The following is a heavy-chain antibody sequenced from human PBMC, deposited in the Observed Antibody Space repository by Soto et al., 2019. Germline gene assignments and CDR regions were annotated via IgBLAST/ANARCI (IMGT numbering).Heavy chain of an antibody. CDR2: ISAYSDNT. V-gene: IGHV1-18*01. CDR3: ARCGIYYGSGSYNWFDP. J-gene: IGHJ5*02. Sequence: GASVKVSCKASGYTFTNYGITCVRQSPGQGIEGMGWISAYSDNTNYAQKLQGRVNMTSDTSTSTVYMELRSLRSDDTAVYYCARCGIYYGSGSYNWFDPWGQGTLVTVSS. CDR1: GYTFTNYG. D-gene: IGHD3-10*01.